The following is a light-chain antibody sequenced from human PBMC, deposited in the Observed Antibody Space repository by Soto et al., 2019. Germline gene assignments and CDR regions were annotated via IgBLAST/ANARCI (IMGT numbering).Light chain of an antibody. CDR3: QQYNNWPPST. J-gene: IGKJ5*01. CDR2: GAS. CDR1: QSVSSN. Sequence: EIVMTQSPATLSVSPGEGVTLSCRASQSVSSNLAWYQQRPGQAPRLLIYGASTRATGIPARFSGSGSGTEFTLTISSLQSEDFAVYYCQQYNNWPPSTFGQGTRLEMK. V-gene: IGKV3-15*01.